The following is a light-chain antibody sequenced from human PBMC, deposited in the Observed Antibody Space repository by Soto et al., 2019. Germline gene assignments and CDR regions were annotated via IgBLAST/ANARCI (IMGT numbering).Light chain of an antibody. V-gene: IGKV3-20*01. J-gene: IGKJ1*01. CDR2: GAS. CDR1: QSVSSSY. Sequence: EIVLTQSPGTLSLSPGERATLSCRASQSVSSSYLAWYQQKPGQAPRLLIYGASSRATGIPDRFSGSGSGTDFTLTISRLEPEDFAVYYCQQFGSSQSTFGQGTMVEIK. CDR3: QQFGSSQST.